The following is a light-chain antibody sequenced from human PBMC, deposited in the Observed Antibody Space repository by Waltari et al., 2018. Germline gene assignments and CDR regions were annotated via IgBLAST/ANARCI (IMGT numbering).Light chain of an antibody. V-gene: IGLV1-40*01. CDR3: QSYDTSLTVV. J-gene: IGLJ3*02. CDR2: GST. Sequence: QSVLTQPPSVSGAPGQTVTIPCTGSGPNIGAGSDVHWYQQVPREAPKLLIYGSTSRPLGVPDRFFGSTSGTSASLAITGLQAEDEAVYYCQSYDTSLTVVFGGGTKLTVL. CDR1: GPNIGAGSD.